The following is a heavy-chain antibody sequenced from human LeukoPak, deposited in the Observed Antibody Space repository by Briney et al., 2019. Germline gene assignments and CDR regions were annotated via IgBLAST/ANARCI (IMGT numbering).Heavy chain of an antibody. CDR2: ISGSGGST. J-gene: IGHJ3*02. CDR1: GFTFSNYA. D-gene: IGHD3-22*01. CDR3: VKDLRVRAIVADAFDI. Sequence: GGSLRLSCAASGFTFSNYAMSWVRQAPGKGLEWVSAISGSGGSTYYADSVKGRFTISRDNSKNTLYLQMNSLRAEDTAVYYCVKDLRVRAIVADAFDIWGQGTMVTVSS. V-gene: IGHV3-23*01.